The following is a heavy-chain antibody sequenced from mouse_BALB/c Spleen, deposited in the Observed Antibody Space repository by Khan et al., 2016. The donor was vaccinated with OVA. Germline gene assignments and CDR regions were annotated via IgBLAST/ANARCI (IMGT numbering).Heavy chain of an antibody. CDR1: GYSITTDYA. Sequence: VQLKQSGPGLVKPSQSLSLTCTVTGYSITTDYAWNWIRQFPGNKLEWMGFISYSGNTKYNPSLKSRIPITRDTSKNQFFLQLKSVTTEDTARYYCAGVYGGDFDYWGKGTTLTVSS. V-gene: IGHV3-2*02. J-gene: IGHJ2*01. CDR3: AGVYGGDFDY. CDR2: ISYSGNT. D-gene: IGHD1-1*01.